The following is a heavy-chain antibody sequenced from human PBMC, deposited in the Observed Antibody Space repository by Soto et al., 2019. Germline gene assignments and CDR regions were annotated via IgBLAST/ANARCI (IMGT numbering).Heavy chain of an antibody. J-gene: IGHJ6*02. D-gene: IGHD2-15*01. CDR2: IHHDTGT. Sequence: QVQLQESGPGLVEPSGTLSLTCAVSGGPISSNNWWSWVRQPPGKGLEWIGEIHHDTGTNYNTSLRSRVTISVEKSKNQLSLNLNSVTAADAAIYFCARMPYSAYAMDVWGQGTTVTVSS. CDR3: ARMPYSAYAMDV. V-gene: IGHV4-4*02. CDR1: GGPISSNNW.